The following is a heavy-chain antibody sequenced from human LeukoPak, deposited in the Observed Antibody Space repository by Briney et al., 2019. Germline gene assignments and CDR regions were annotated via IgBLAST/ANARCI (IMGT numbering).Heavy chain of an antibody. J-gene: IGHJ4*02. Sequence: ASVKVSCKASGYTFTSYYMHWVRQAPGQGLEWMGIINPSGGSTSYAQKFQGRVTMTRDTSTSTVYMELSSLRSEDTAVYYCARITGDLRYGGYYFDYWGQGTLVTVSS. V-gene: IGHV1-46*01. CDR3: ARITGDLRYGGYYFDY. CDR1: GYTFTSYY. CDR2: INPSGGST. D-gene: IGHD7-27*01.